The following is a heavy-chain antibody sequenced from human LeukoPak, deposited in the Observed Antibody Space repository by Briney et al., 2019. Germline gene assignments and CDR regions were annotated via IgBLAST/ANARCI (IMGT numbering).Heavy chain of an antibody. CDR2: IYYSGSI. CDR3: ARDRGYSYGCDAFDI. D-gene: IGHD5-18*01. CDR1: GGSISRGGYC. J-gene: IGHJ3*02. V-gene: IGHV4-31*03. Sequence: SETLSLTCTVSGGSISRGGYCWSWIRQHPGKGLEYIGYIYYSGSIYYNPSLKSRVTISLDPSKNQFSLKLSSVTAADTAVYYCARDRGYSYGCDAFDIWGQGTMVTVSS.